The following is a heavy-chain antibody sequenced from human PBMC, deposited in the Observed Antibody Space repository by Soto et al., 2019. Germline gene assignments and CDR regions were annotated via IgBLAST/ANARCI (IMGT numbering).Heavy chain of an antibody. Sequence: VQLVESGGGLVQPGGSLRLSCAASGFTFSTYSMTWVRQAPGKGLEWVSYISSGGSSIYHADSVKGRFTISRDNAKNSLYLQMNSLRDEDTAVYYCARPGGYGMDVWGQGTTVTVSS. CDR3: ARPGGYGMDV. V-gene: IGHV3-48*02. CDR1: GFTFSTYS. J-gene: IGHJ6*02. CDR2: ISSGGSSI. D-gene: IGHD3-10*01.